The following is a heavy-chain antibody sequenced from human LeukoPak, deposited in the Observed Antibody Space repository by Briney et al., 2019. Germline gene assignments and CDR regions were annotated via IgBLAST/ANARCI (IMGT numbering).Heavy chain of an antibody. CDR2: IYHSGST. D-gene: IGHD1-26*01. J-gene: IGHJ3*02. CDR3: ASTYSLYDAFDI. V-gene: IGHV4-38-2*01. CDR1: GFTFSSYE. Sequence: LRLSCAASGFTFSSYEMNWVRQAPGKGLEWIGNIYHSGSTYYNPSLKSRVTISVDTSKNQFSLKLISVTAADTAVYYCASTYSLYDAFDIWGQGTMVTVSS.